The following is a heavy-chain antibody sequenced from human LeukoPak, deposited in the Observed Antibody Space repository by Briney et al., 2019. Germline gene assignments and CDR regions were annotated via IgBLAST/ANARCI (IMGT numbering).Heavy chain of an antibody. J-gene: IGHJ5*02. Sequence: SETLSLTCTVSGYSISSGYYWGWIRQPPGKGLEWIGSIYHSGSTYYNPSLKSRVTISVDTSKNQFSLKLSSVAAADTAVYYCARALNRGYSYGLNWFDPWGQGTLVTVSS. D-gene: IGHD5-18*01. V-gene: IGHV4-38-2*02. CDR3: ARALNRGYSYGLNWFDP. CDR2: IYHSGST. CDR1: GYSISSGYY.